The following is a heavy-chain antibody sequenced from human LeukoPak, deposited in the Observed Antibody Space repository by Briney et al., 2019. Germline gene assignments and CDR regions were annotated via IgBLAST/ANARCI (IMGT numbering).Heavy chain of an antibody. V-gene: IGHV3-48*03. Sequence: GGSLRLSCAASGFTFSSYEMNWVRQAPGKGLEWVSYISSSGSTIYYADSVKGRFTISRDNAKNSLYLQMNSLRAEDTAVYYCARSEREVVAASDYWGQATLVTVSS. J-gene: IGHJ4*02. CDR2: ISSSGSTI. D-gene: IGHD2-15*01. CDR3: ARSEREVVAASDY. CDR1: GFTFSSYE.